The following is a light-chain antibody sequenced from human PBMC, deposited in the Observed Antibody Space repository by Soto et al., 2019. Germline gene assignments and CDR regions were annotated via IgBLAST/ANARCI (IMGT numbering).Light chain of an antibody. Sequence: EIVLTQSPGTLSLSPGERATLSCRASQSVSSSYLAWYQQKPGQAPRLLIYGASSRATGIPDRFSGSGPGTDFTLTISRLEPEDFAVYYCQQYGSSPGFGQGTRLEIK. V-gene: IGKV3-20*01. CDR1: QSVSSSY. CDR3: QQYGSSPG. CDR2: GAS. J-gene: IGKJ5*01.